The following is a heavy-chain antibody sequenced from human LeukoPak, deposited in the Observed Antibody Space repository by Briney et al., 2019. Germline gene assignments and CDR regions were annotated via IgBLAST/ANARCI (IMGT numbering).Heavy chain of an antibody. CDR2: INPNSGGT. Sequence: GALVKVSCKASGYTFTGYYMHWVRQAPGQGLEWMGWINPNSGGTNYAQKFQGRVTMTRDTSISTAYMELSRLRSDDTAVYYCARDLGFGEPDYYYYMDVWGKGTTVTVSS. V-gene: IGHV1-2*02. CDR3: ARDLGFGEPDYYYYMDV. CDR1: GYTFTGYY. D-gene: IGHD3-10*01. J-gene: IGHJ6*03.